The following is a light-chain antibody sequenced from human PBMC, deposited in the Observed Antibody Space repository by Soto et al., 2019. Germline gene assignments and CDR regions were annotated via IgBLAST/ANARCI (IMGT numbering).Light chain of an antibody. CDR1: QNINSN. Sequence: EIVMTQSPATLSVSPGERATLSCTASQNINSNLAWYQQKPGQAPRLLIYDASTRAMGIPGRFSGSGSGTEFTLTISSLQSEDFAIYYCQQYNKWLTCVGGTKVEIK. CDR3: QQYNKWLT. J-gene: IGKJ4*01. CDR2: DAS. V-gene: IGKV3-15*01.